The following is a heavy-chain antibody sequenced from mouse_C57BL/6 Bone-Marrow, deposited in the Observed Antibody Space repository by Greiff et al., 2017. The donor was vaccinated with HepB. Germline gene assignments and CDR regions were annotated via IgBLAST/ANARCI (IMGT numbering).Heavy chain of an antibody. J-gene: IGHJ1*03. CDR3: ARSLNGKKGYWCFDV. V-gene: IGHV14-3*01. Sequence: VQLQQSVAELVRPGASVKLSCTASGYNIKNNNMHWVKQRHEKGLEWIGRIDPANGNTKYAPKFQGKATLTADTSSNTAYLQLSSLTSEDTAIYYCARSLNGKKGYWCFDVWGTGTTVTVSS. CDR1: GYNIKNNN. CDR2: IDPANGNT. D-gene: IGHD2-1*01.